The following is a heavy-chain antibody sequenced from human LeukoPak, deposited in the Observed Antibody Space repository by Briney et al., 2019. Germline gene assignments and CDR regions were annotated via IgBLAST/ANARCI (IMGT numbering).Heavy chain of an antibody. J-gene: IGHJ6*02. CDR1: GFTFSNYT. Sequence: GGSLRLSCAASGFTFSNYTMNWVRQAPGKGLEWVSSISSSSYIYYADSVKGRFTISRDNAKNSLYLQMNSLRAEDTAVYYCAREGGYDFWSGPGMDVWGQGTTVTVSS. CDR2: ISSSSYI. D-gene: IGHD3-3*01. V-gene: IGHV3-21*01. CDR3: AREGGYDFWSGPGMDV.